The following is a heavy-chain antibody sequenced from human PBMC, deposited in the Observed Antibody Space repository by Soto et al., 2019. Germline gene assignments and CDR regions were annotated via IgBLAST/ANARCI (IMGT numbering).Heavy chain of an antibody. Sequence: SGGSLRLSCAASGFIFSSFGMHWVRQAPGEGLEWVAVMSYDGSTKLYTDSVKGRFTIARDNSKNILYLQMNSLTIEDTAVFYCARSTSSTLNYYYGMDVWGQGTTVTVSS. V-gene: IGHV3-30*03. D-gene: IGHD6-6*01. J-gene: IGHJ6*02. CDR3: ARSTSSTLNYYYGMDV. CDR2: MSYDGSTK. CDR1: GFIFSSFG.